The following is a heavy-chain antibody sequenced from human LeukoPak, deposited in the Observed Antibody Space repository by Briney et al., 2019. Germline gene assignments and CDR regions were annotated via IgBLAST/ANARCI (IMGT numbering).Heavy chain of an antibody. D-gene: IGHD4-23*01. J-gene: IGHJ6*02. CDR1: APPISSTYW. Sequence: TSQTLSLTCAVSAPPISSTYWWTWARQPPGKGLDRIGEIYHTGTTNHHPSLKGRVTISVDQSNNQFFLRLSSVTAADTAVYYLARFGYVETTVVTPISNYFAMDVWGQGTTVSVPS. CDR3: ARFGYVETTVVTPISNYFAMDV. CDR2: IYHTGTT. V-gene: IGHV4-4*02.